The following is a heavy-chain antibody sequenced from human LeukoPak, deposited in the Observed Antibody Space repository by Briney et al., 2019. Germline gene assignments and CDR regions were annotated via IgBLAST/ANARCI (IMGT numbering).Heavy chain of an antibody. CDR1: GFSLSVYW. V-gene: IGHV3-7*01. CDR2: IKQDGSEE. Sequence: GGSLRLSCAASGFSLSVYWMSWVRQAPGKGLEWVANIKQDGSEEYYVDSVKGRFTISRDKAKNSLYLQMNSLRAEDTAVYHCARWDTGNYYGIGDWGQGTLVTVSS. D-gene: IGHD1-26*01. CDR3: ARWDTGNYYGIGD. J-gene: IGHJ4*02.